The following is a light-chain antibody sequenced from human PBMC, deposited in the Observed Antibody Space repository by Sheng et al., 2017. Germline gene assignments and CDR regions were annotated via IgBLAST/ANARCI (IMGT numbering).Light chain of an antibody. Sequence: DIQMTQSPSSLSASVGDRVTITCRASQIIGTSLAWYQQKPGRAPKLLLFSTSKLESGVPSRFSGSGSGTEHTLTISSLQPEDFATYYCQQYYFDPFTFGGGTKVEIK. CDR1: QIIGTS. J-gene: IGKJ4*01. CDR2: STS. V-gene: IGKV1-NL1*01. CDR3: QQYYFDPFT.